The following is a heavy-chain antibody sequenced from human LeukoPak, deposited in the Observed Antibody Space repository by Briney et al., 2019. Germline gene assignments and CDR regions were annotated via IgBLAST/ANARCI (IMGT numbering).Heavy chain of an antibody. D-gene: IGHD3-16*02. CDR1: GFSFSTYS. CDR3: AKSREEDDYVWGSFRPYFDS. Sequence: GGSLRLSCEASGFSFSTYSMNRVRQAPGKGLEWISYISSRSSDIYYADSVEGRFTISRDNAKNSLHLQIHSLRAEDTAVYYCAKSREEDDYVWGSFRPYFDSWGQGTPVTVSS. V-gene: IGHV3-21*01. CDR2: ISSRSSDI. J-gene: IGHJ4*01.